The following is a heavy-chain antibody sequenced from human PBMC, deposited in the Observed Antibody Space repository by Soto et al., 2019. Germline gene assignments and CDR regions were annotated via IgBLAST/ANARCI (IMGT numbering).Heavy chain of an antibody. Sequence: GGSLRLSCAASGFTFSNAWMTWVRQAPGKGLEWVAHIKSKTDGGTTDYAAPVKGRFAISRDDSKNTLFLQMNSLKTEDTGVYHYTTDPWGKLNLYGLGTSLNYPMDVWGQGTTVTVSS. CDR2: IKSKTDGGTT. CDR3: TTDPWGKLNLYGLGTSLNYPMDV. V-gene: IGHV3-15*01. D-gene: IGHD3-10*01. CDR1: GFTFSNAW. J-gene: IGHJ6*02.